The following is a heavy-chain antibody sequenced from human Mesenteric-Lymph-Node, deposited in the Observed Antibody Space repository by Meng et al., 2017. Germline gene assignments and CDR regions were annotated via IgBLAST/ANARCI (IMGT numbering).Heavy chain of an antibody. V-gene: IGHV3-7*01. CDR2: IKEDGTEK. Sequence: SCKASGYTFTSYGISWVRQAPGKSLEWVADIKEDGTEKYYVDSVKGRFTISRDNAKKSLYLQMDSLRAEDTAVYYCARDSSSIKYWGQGTLVTVSS. CDR3: ARDSSSIKY. J-gene: IGHJ4*02. D-gene: IGHD2-2*01. CDR1: GYTFTSYG.